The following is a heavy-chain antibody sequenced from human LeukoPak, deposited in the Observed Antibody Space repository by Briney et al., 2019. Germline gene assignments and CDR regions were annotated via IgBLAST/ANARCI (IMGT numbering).Heavy chain of an antibody. CDR3: ARRSSLGLGYCSSTSCPNWFDP. J-gene: IGHJ5*02. D-gene: IGHD2-2*01. CDR1: GGSITSYY. CDR2: IYPSGST. Sequence: SETLSLTCTVSGGSITSYYWSWIRQPAGKGLEWIGRIYPSGSTNYNPSLKSRVSMSVDTSKNQFSLKLTSVTAADTAVYYCARRSSLGLGYCSSTSCPNWFDPWGQGTLVTVSS. V-gene: IGHV4-4*07.